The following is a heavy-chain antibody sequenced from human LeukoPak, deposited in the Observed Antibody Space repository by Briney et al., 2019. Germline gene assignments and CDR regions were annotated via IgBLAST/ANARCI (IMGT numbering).Heavy chain of an antibody. Sequence: SQTLSLTCTVSGGSISSGDYYWSWIRQPPGKGLEWIGYIYYSGSTYYNPSLKSRVTISVDTSKNQFSLKLSSVTAADTAVHYCARGVYGSGRHDAFDIWGQGTMVTVSS. V-gene: IGHV4-30-4*01. CDR1: GGSISSGDYY. CDR3: ARGVYGSGRHDAFDI. J-gene: IGHJ3*02. D-gene: IGHD3-10*01. CDR2: IYYSGST.